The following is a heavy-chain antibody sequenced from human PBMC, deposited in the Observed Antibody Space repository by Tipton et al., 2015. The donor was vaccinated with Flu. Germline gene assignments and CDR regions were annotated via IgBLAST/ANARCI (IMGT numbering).Heavy chain of an antibody. D-gene: IGHD1-26*01. J-gene: IGHJ5*02. CDR2: IYSSGST. CDR1: GDTASSFY. V-gene: IGHV4-39*01. CDR3: ARLRIVGPTA. Sequence: TLSLTCSISGDTASSFYWGWIRQPPGKGLEWIGSIYSSGSTYYNPSLKSRVTISVDTSKNQFSLKWSSVTAADTAVYYCARLRIVGPTAWGQGTLVTVSA.